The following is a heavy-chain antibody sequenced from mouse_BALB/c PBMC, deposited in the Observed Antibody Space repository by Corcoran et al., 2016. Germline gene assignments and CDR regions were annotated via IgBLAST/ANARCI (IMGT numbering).Heavy chain of an antibody. CDR2: IYWDDDK. Sequence: QVTLKESGPGILQPSQTLRLTCSFSGFSLSTYGMGVSWIRQPSGNGLEWLAHIYWDDDKRYNPSLKSRLTISKDTSRNQVFLKITSVDTADTATYYCARIAYYRSYYLDYWGQGTTLTVS. CDR1: GFSLSTYGMG. V-gene: IGHV8-12*01. D-gene: IGHD2-14*01. J-gene: IGHJ2*01. CDR3: ARIAYYRSYYLDY.